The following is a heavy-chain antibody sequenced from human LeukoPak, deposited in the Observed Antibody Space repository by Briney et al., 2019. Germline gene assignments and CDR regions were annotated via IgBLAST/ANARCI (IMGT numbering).Heavy chain of an antibody. D-gene: IGHD6-19*01. J-gene: IGHJ4*02. CDR2: ISSSGSST. V-gene: IGHV3-23*01. Sequence: GGSLRLSCAASGFTFSNYAMSWVRPAPRKGLEWGSSISSSGSSTYYADSEKGRFTISRDNSKNTLFLQMNSLRAEDTAVYYCATQRSGWHYFDYWGQGTLVTVSS. CDR3: ATQRSGWHYFDY. CDR1: GFTFSNYA.